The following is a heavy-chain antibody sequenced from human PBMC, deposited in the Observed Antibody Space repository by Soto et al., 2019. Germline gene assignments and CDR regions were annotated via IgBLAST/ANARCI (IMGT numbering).Heavy chain of an antibody. Sequence: GESLKISCKGSGYSFTSYWISWVRQMPGKGLEWMGRIDPSDSYTNYSPSFQGHVTISADKSISTAYLQWSSLKASDTAMYYCARHRYGSGSYYNEDYWGQGTLVTVSS. V-gene: IGHV5-10-1*01. CDR2: IDPSDSYT. J-gene: IGHJ4*02. CDR1: GYSFTSYW. D-gene: IGHD3-10*01. CDR3: ARHRYGSGSYYNEDY.